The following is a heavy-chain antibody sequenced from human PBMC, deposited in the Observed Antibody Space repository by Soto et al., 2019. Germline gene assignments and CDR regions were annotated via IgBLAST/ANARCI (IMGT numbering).Heavy chain of an antibody. V-gene: IGHV3-30-3*01. CDR2: ISFGGDTK. CDR1: GFTFETYT. CDR3: ARAHRVVTTYYSGMDL. D-gene: IGHD2-21*02. J-gene: IGHJ6*02. Sequence: PGGSLRLSCAASGFTFETYTMFWVRQAPGKGLEWVALISFGGDTKTYADSVKGRFFISRDNSDYTLTLQLYSLRSEDTGVYYCARAHRVVTTYYSGMDLWRQGTTATVSS.